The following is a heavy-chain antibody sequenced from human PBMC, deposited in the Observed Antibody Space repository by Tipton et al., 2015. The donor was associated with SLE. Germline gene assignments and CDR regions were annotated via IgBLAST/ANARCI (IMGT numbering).Heavy chain of an antibody. J-gene: IGHJ3*02. CDR2: IYYSGST. Sequence: TLSLTCTVSGGSISSSSYYWGWIRQPPGKGLEWIGSIYYSGSTYYNPSLKSRVTISVDTSKNQFSLKLSSVTAADTAVYYCARDCGGSDAFEIWGQGTMVTVSS. CDR3: ARDCGGSDAFEI. CDR1: GGSISSSSYY. V-gene: IGHV4-39*07. D-gene: IGHD2-21*01.